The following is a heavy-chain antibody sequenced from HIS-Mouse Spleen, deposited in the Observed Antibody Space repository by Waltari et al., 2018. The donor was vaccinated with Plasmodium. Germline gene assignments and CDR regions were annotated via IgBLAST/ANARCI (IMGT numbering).Heavy chain of an antibody. CDR3: ARVTSSGVYWYVDV. V-gene: IGHV4-34*01. D-gene: IGHD6-6*01. CDR1: GGSFSGYY. J-gene: IGHJ2*01. Sequence: QVQLQQWGAGLLKPPETLSLTCAVYGGSFSGYYWSWIRQPPGKGLEWIGGINHRGMTTSNPALRSRVAISLTATKNQFSLKLSAVTAGDTAVYCCARVTSSGVYWYVDVWGRGTLVTDSS. CDR2: INHRGMT.